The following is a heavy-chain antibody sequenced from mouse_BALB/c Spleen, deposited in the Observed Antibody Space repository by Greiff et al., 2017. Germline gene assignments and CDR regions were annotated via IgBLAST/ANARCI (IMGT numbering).Heavy chain of an antibody. CDR2: INPSNGGT. CDR3: TRGVYYGPAWFAY. D-gene: IGHD2-1*01. J-gene: IGHJ3*01. CDR1: GYTFTSYY. V-gene: IGHV1S81*02. Sequence: QVQLQQSGAELVKPGASVKLSCKASGYTFTSYYMYWVKQRPGQGLEWIGEINPSNGGTNFNEKFKSKATLTVDKSSSTAYMQLSSLTSEDSAVYYCTRGVYYGPAWFAYWGQGTLVTVSA.